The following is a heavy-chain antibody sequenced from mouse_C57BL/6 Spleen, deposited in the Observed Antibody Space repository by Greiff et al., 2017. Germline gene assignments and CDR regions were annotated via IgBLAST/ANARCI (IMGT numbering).Heavy chain of an antibody. D-gene: IGHD1-1*01. J-gene: IGHJ2*01. CDR1: GYAFTNYL. CDR2: INPGSGGT. CDR3: ARNYYGSSYYFDY. V-gene: IGHV1-54*01. Sequence: QVTLKESGAELVRPGTSVKVSCKASGYAFTNYLIEWVKQRPGQGLEWIGVINPGSGGTNYNEKFKGKATLTADKSSSTAYMQLSSLTSEDSAVYFCARNYYGSSYYFDYWGQGTTLTVSS.